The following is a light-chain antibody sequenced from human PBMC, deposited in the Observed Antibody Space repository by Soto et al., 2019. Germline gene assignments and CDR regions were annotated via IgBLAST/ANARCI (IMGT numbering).Light chain of an antibody. Sequence: QSALTQPASVSGSPGQSITISCTGTSSDVGGYNYVSWYQQHPGKAPKFMIYEVSNRPSGVSNRFSGSKSGNTASLTISGLQAEDEAGYYCSSYTSSSTHWVFGGGTKLTVL. CDR1: SSDVGGYNY. V-gene: IGLV2-14*01. J-gene: IGLJ3*02. CDR3: SSYTSSSTHWV. CDR2: EVS.